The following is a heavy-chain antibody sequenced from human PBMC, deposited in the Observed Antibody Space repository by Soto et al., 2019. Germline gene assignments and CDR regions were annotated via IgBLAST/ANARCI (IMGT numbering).Heavy chain of an antibody. J-gene: IGHJ6*02. CDR3: ARASMVRGIHYYGMDV. CDR1: GGSISSSNW. CDR2: IYHSGSA. Sequence: SETLSLTCAVSGGSISSSNWWSWVRQPPGKGLEWIGEIYHSGSAYYNPSLKSRATISVDKSKNQFSLRLSSVTAADTAKYSCARASMVRGIHYYGMDVWGQGTTVTVSS. V-gene: IGHV4-4*02. D-gene: IGHD3-10*01.